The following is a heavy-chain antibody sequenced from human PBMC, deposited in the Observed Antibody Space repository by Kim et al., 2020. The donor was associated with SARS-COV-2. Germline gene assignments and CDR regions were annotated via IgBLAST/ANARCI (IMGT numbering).Heavy chain of an antibody. CDR3: TRDARLTIVSPGAFDI. Sequence: DSVRGRFTISRDIAKNMLYLQMNSLTAVDTAVYYCTRDARLTIVSPGAFDIWGRGTMVTVSS. V-gene: IGHV3-74*01. D-gene: IGHD3-10*01. J-gene: IGHJ3*02.